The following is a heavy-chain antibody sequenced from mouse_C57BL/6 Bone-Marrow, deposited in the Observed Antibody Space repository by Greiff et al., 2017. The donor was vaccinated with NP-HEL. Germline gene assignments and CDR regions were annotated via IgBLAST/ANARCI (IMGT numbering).Heavy chain of an antibody. J-gene: IGHJ4*01. D-gene: IGHD1-1*01. CDR3: AIYFIETTVVAPDYYAMDY. Sequence: QVQLQQPGAELVKPGASVKVSCKASGYTFTSYWMHWVKQRPGQGLEWIGRIHPSDSDTNYNQKFKGKATLTVDKSSSTAYMQLSSLTSEDSAVYYCAIYFIETTVVAPDYYAMDYWGQGTSVTVSS. V-gene: IGHV1-74*01. CDR2: IHPSDSDT. CDR1: GYTFTSYW.